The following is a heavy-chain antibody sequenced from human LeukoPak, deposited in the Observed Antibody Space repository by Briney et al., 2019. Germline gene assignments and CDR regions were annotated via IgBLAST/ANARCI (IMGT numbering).Heavy chain of an antibody. D-gene: IGHD1-1*01. CDR2: INPNSGGT. CDR3: ARKLERDDAFDI. V-gene: IGHV1-2*02. J-gene: IGHJ3*02. Sequence: ASVKVSCTASGYTFTGYYMHWVRQAPGQGLEWMGWINPNSGGTNYAQKFQGRVTMTRDTSISTAYMELSRLRSDDTAVYYCARKLERDDAFDIWGQGTMVTVSS. CDR1: GYTFTGYY.